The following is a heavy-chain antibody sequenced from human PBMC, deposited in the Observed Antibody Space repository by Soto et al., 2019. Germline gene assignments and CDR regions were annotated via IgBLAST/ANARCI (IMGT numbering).Heavy chain of an antibody. D-gene: IGHD6-19*01. Sequence: VSVKVSCKASGYDFIGHGISWVRQARGQGLEWMGWINSYNGDTKYARKYQDRITLTKDKSTRTVYMELTSLRSDDTAVHYCARDQWLKVPAVVGDKFDSWGQGALVTVSS. CDR2: INSYNGDT. J-gene: IGHJ5*01. CDR3: ARDQWLKVPAVVGDKFDS. V-gene: IGHV1-18*04. CDR1: GYDFIGHG.